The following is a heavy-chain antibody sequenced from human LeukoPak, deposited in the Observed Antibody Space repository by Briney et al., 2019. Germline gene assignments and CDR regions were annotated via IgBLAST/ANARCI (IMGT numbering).Heavy chain of an antibody. J-gene: IGHJ4*02. CDR3: ARGYCSSTSCFPFDY. Sequence: SETLSLTCTVSGGSISSYYWSWIRQPPGKGLEWIGYIYYSGSTNYNPSLKSRVTISVDTSKNQFSLKLSSETAADTAVYYCARGYCSSTSCFPFDYWGQGTLVTVSS. D-gene: IGHD2-2*01. CDR1: GGSISSYY. V-gene: IGHV4-59*12. CDR2: IYYSGST.